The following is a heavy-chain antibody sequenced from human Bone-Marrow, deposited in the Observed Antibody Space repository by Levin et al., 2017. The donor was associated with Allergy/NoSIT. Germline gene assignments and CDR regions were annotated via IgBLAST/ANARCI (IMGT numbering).Heavy chain of an antibody. CDR3: ARDLAVSTWVGWFDP. CDR1: GFTFSSYG. CDR2: MSSSGSTK. J-gene: IGHJ5*02. D-gene: IGHD5/OR15-5a*01. V-gene: IGHV3-30*03. Sequence: GESLKISCAASGFTFSSYGMYWVRQAPGKGLEWVAFMSSSGSTKYCTDSVKGRFTMSRDNSMNTLFLQMNSLREEDTAFYYCARDLAVSTWVGWFDPWGQGTLVTVSS.